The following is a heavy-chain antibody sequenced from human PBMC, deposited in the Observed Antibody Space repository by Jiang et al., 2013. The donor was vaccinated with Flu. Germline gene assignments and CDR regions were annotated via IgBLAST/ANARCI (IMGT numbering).Heavy chain of an antibody. Sequence: TSQTLSLTCAISGDSVSSNSAAWNWIRQSPSRGLEWLGRTYYRSKWYNDYAVSVKSRITINPDTSKNQFSLQLNSVTPEDTAVYYCAQSELERLKGSYAFDIWGQGTMVTVSS. V-gene: IGHV6-1*01. CDR1: GDSVSSNSAA. J-gene: IGHJ3*02. CDR3: AQSELERLKGSYAFDI. CDR2: TYYRSKWYN. D-gene: IGHD1-1*01.